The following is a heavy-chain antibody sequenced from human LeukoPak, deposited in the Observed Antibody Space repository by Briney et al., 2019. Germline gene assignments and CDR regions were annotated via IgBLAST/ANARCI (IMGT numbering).Heavy chain of an antibody. V-gene: IGHV3-74*03. D-gene: IGHD3-10*01. J-gene: IGHJ4*02. Sequence: GGSLRVSCVASGLTFSGHWMHWVRQVPGKGLVAVSRITPDGSATTYADSVKGRFTISRDNAKNTLYLEMNSLTAEDTALYYCTRSGYYNGYDYWGQGTLVTVSS. CDR2: ITPDGSAT. CDR3: TRSGYYNGYDY. CDR1: GLTFSGHW.